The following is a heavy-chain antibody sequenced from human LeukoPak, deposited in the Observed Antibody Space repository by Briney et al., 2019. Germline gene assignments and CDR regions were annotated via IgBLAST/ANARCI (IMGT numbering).Heavy chain of an antibody. CDR1: GFTFSSYE. Sequence: GGSLRLSCAASGFTFSSYEMNWVRQAPGKGLEFISYISSSGTIIYYADSVKGRFTISRDNAKNSLYLQMNSLRAEDTAVYYCARVWFGEFNAFDIWGQGTMVTVSS. CDR2: ISSSGTII. J-gene: IGHJ3*02. D-gene: IGHD3-10*01. V-gene: IGHV3-48*03. CDR3: ARVWFGEFNAFDI.